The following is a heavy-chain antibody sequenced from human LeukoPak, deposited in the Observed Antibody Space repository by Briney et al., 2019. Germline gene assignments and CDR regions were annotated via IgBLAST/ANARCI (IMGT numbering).Heavy chain of an antibody. CDR1: GFTFGSYS. CDR2: ISSSSSYV. CDR3: ARVPYYGSGSYSTYFDY. V-gene: IGHV3-21*01. Sequence: PGGSLRLSCAASGFTFGSYSMKWVRQARGKWLEWVSSISSSSSYVYYADSVKGRFTISRDNAKNSLYLQMNSMRAEDTAVYYCARVPYYGSGSYSTYFDYWGQGTLVTVSS. D-gene: IGHD3-10*01. J-gene: IGHJ4*02.